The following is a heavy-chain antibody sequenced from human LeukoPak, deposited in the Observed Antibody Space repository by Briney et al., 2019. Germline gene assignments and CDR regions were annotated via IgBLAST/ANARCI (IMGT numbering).Heavy chain of an antibody. CDR2: INSDGSST. D-gene: IGHD6-19*01. J-gene: IGHJ4*02. CDR1: GFTFSSYW. V-gene: IGHV3-74*01. Sequence: PGGSLRLSCAASGFTFSSYWMHWVRQAPGKGLVWVSRINSDGSSTSYADSVKGRFTISRDNAKNTLYLQMNRLRAEDTAVYYCATDGIAVAGTRYFDYWGQGTLVTVSS. CDR3: ATDGIAVAGTRYFDY.